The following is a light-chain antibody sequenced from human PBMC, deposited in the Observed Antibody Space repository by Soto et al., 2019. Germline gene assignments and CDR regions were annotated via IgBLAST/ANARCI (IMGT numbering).Light chain of an antibody. CDR1: QTVTGT. J-gene: IGKJ2*01. CDR2: GAS. V-gene: IGKV3-15*01. CDR3: QQYNDWPPYT. Sequence: EILMTHSPATLSVSPGERDTLSCRASQTVTGTLAWYQQKPGQAPRLLIYGASTRATGIPDRFSGRGSGTEFTLTISSLQSEDFAVYYCQQYNDWPPYTFGQGTNVEIK.